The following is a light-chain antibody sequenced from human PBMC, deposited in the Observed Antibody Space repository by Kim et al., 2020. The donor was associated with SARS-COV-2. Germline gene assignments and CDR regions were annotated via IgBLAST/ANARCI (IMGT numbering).Light chain of an antibody. Sequence: NSMLTQPHSVSESPGQTVTFSCTRSSGSIASNYVQWFQQRPGSSPTTVIYHDNQRPSGVPDRFSGSIDRSSTSPSLTISGLKTEDDADYYCQSYDGTTRVFGGGTKLTVL. CDR2: HDN. CDR1: SGSIASNY. J-gene: IGLJ3*02. V-gene: IGLV6-57*01. CDR3: QSYDGTTRV.